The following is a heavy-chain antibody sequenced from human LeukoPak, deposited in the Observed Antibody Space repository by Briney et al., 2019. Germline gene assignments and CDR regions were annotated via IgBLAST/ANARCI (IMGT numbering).Heavy chain of an antibody. CDR2: IKQDGSEK. V-gene: IGHV3-7*01. D-gene: IGHD6-13*01. CDR1: GFTFSSDW. CDR3: ARVQAAAFDY. Sequence: GGSLRLSCAASGFTFSSDWMTWVRQAPGKGLEWVANIKQDGSEKYYVDSVKGRFTISRDNAKNSLYLQMNSLRAEDTAAYYCARVQAAAFDYWGQGTLVTVSS. J-gene: IGHJ4*02.